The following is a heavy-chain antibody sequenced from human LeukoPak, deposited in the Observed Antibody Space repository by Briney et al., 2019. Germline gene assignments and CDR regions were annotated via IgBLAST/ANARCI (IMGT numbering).Heavy chain of an antibody. CDR1: GYTLTSYD. CDR2: MNPNSGNT. Sequence: ASVKVSCKASGYTLTSYDINWVRQATGQGREWMGWMNPNSGNTGYAQKFQGRVTMTRNTSISTAYMELSSLRSEDTAVYYCARNKRFLMPRAFDIWGQGTMVTVSS. J-gene: IGHJ3*02. V-gene: IGHV1-8*01. D-gene: IGHD2-2*01. CDR3: ARNKRFLMPRAFDI.